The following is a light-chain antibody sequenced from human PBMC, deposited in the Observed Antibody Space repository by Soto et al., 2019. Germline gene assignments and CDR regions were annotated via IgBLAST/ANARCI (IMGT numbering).Light chain of an antibody. CDR1: QGISSY. CDR3: QQVNSYPLT. J-gene: IGKJ4*01. Sequence: DIQLTQSPSFLSASVADRVTITCRASQGISSYLAWYQQKPGKAPKLLISAASTLQSGVPSRFSGSGSGTEFTLTISSLQPEDCATYYCQQVNSYPLTFGGGTKEEIK. V-gene: IGKV1-9*01. CDR2: AAS.